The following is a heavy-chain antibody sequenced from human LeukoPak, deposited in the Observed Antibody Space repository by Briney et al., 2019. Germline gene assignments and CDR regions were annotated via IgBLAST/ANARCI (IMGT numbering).Heavy chain of an antibody. Sequence: ASMTVSCKASGYTFTNYGVSLVRQAPGQGLEWMGWISAYNGNTNYAQSLQGRVTMTTDTSTTTAYLELRSLRSDDTAVYYCARGAYCGGDCCSSDAFDIWGQGTMVTVSS. CDR1: GYTFTNYG. CDR3: ARGAYCGGDCCSSDAFDI. D-gene: IGHD2-21*01. CDR2: ISAYNGNT. J-gene: IGHJ3*02. V-gene: IGHV1-18*01.